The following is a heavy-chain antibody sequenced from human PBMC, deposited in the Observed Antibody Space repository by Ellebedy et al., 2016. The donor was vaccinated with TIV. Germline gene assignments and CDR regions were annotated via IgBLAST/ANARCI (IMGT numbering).Heavy chain of an antibody. Sequence: GGSLRLSXAASGFTFSNFAMTWVRQAPGKGLEWVASINQDGSVDHYVDSVMGRFTVSRDNAKSSLYLQMNSLRAEDTAVYYCLPSGGSSRWGQGTLVTVSS. J-gene: IGHJ4*02. CDR2: INQDGSVD. CDR3: LPSGGSSR. D-gene: IGHD1-26*01. CDR1: GFTFSNFA. V-gene: IGHV3-7*01.